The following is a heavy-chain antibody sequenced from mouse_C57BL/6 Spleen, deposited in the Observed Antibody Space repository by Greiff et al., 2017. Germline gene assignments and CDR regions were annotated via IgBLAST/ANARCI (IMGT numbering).Heavy chain of an antibody. CDR1: GYTFTSYG. V-gene: IGHV1-81*01. CDR2: IYPRSGNT. J-gene: IGHJ4*01. Sequence: QVQLQQSGAELARPGASVKLSCKASGYTFTSYGISWVKQRTGQGLEWIGEIYPRSGNTYYNEKFKGKDTLTADKSSSTAYMELRSLTSEDSAVYFCARYGHSQGDYAMDYWGQGTSVTVSS. CDR3: ARYGHSQGDYAMDY. D-gene: IGHD1-1*01.